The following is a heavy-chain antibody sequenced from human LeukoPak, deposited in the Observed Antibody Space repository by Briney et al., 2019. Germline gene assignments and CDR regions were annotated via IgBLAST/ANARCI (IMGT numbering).Heavy chain of an antibody. D-gene: IGHD1-26*01. CDR2: ISSSSDTV. V-gene: IGHV3-48*01. CDR3: AREGSIVGVTTEGTFDY. CDR1: GFTFSSYT. Sequence: GGSLRLSCAGSGFTFSSYTMNWVRQAPGKGLEWVAYISSSSDTVYYADSVEGRFTISRDNAKNSLYLQMNSLRAEDTAVYYCAREGSIVGVTTEGTFDYWGQGTLVTVSS. J-gene: IGHJ4*02.